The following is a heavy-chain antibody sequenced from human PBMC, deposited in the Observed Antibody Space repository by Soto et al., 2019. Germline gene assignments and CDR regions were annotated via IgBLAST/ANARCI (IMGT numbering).Heavy chain of an antibody. CDR1: GGSISSSSYY. V-gene: IGHV4-39*01. J-gene: IGHJ5*02. D-gene: IGHD2-15*01. CDR3: ASRLRSGYCSGGTCNNGFDP. Sequence: PSETLSLTCTVSGGSISSSSYYWGWIRQPPXKGLEWIGSIYYSGSSYYNPSLKSRLTISVDTSKNQFSLKLSSVTAADTAVYYCASRLRSGYCSGGTCNNGFDPWGQGILVTVSS. CDR2: IYYSGSS.